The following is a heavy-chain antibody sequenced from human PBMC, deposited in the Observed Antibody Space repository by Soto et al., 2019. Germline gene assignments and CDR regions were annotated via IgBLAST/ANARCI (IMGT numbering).Heavy chain of an antibody. CDR1: GFTFNNAW. CDR3: TTLPLVPHDY. Sequence: EVQLVESGGGLVKPGGSLRVSCAASGFTFNNAWMSWVRQAPGKGLEWVGRIKSKTDGGTTDYGAPVKGRFTISRDDAKNTLYLQMNSLETEDTAVYYCTTLPLVPHDYWGQGTLVTVSS. CDR2: IKSKTDGGTT. J-gene: IGHJ4*02. V-gene: IGHV3-15*01. D-gene: IGHD2-2*01.